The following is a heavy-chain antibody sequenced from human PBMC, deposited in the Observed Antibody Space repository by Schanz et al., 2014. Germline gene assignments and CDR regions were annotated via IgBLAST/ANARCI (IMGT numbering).Heavy chain of an antibody. J-gene: IGHJ6*02. CDR2: INPDSGGT. CDR3: ASDFWSGYSHYYYGLDV. V-gene: IGHV1-2*02. CDR1: GYTLTAYY. Sequence: QVQLVQSGAEVKKPGASVKVSCKASGYTLTAYYMHWVRQAPGQGLEWMGWINPDSGGTNYAQKFQGRVTMTRNMSVNTAYMELSRLRSDGSAVYYCASDFWSGYSHYYYGLDVWGQGTTVTVSS. D-gene: IGHD3-3*01.